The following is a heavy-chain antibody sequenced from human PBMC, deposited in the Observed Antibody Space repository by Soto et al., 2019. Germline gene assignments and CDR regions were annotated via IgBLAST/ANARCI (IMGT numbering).Heavy chain of an antibody. CDR3: ANGNGWYY. D-gene: IGHD6-19*01. CDR2: ISYDGSNK. CDR1: GFTFSSYG. J-gene: IGHJ4*02. V-gene: IGHV3-30*18. Sequence: GGSLRLSCAASGFTFSSYGMHWVRQAPGKGLEWVAVISYDGSNKYYADSVKGRFTISRDNSKNTLYLQMNSLRAEDTAVYYCANGNGWYYRGQGTRLAVSS.